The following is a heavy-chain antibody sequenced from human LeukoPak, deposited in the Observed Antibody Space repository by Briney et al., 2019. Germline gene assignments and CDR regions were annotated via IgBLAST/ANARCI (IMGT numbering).Heavy chain of an antibody. J-gene: IGHJ3*02. CDR3: ARGYIYDSSGYPVFGAFDI. Sequence: GGSLRLSCAASGFTFSNYAMHWVRQAPGKGLEYVSAISSNGGSTYYANSVKGRFTISRVNSKNTLFLQMNSLRAEDTAVYYCARGYIYDSSGYPVFGAFDIWGQGTMVTVSS. V-gene: IGHV3-64*01. CDR1: GFTFSNYA. D-gene: IGHD3-22*01. CDR2: ISSNGGST.